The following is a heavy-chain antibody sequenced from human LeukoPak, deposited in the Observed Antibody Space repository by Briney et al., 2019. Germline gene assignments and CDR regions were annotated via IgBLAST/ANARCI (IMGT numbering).Heavy chain of an antibody. CDR2: ISAYNGNT. J-gene: IGHJ4*02. CDR3: ARDGVVQDIVVVLAATPGYFDY. D-gene: IGHD2-15*01. V-gene: IGHV1-18*01. Sequence: ASVKVSCKASGYTFTSYGISWVRQAPGQGLEWMGWISAYNGNTNYAQKLQGRVTMTTDTSTSTAYMELRSLRSDDTAVYYCARDGVVQDIVVVLAATPGYFDYWGQGTLVTVSS. CDR1: GYTFTSYG.